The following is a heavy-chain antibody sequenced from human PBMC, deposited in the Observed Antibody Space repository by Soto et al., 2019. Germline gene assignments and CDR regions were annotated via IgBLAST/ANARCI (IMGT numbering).Heavy chain of an antibody. CDR2: IWYDGTNK. CDR3: ARGPMTTVITWGDWYFDL. D-gene: IGHD4-17*01. J-gene: IGHJ2*01. V-gene: IGHV3-33*01. CDR1: GFTFSSYG. Sequence: QVQLVESGGGVVQPGRSLRLSCATSGFTFSSYGMHWVRQGPGKGLEWVAVIWYDGTNKYYADSVNGRFTISRDASKNTLYLQMNSLRAEDRAVYYCARGPMTTVITWGDWYFDLWGRGTLVTVSS.